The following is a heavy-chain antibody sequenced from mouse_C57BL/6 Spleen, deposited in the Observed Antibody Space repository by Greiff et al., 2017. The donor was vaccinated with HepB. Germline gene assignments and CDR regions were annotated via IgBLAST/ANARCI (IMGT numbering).Heavy chain of an antibody. V-gene: IGHV1-7*01. D-gene: IGHD1-1*01. CDR2: INPSSGYT. J-gene: IGHJ1*03. CDR3: ARGGAYYYGSGWYFDV. Sequence: VQLQQSGAELAKPGASVKLSCKASGYTFTSYWMHWVKQRPGQGLEWIGYINPSSGYTKYKQKFKDKATFTADKSSSTAYMQLSSLTYEDSAVYYWARGGAYYYGSGWYFDVWGTGTTVTVSS. CDR1: GYTFTSYW.